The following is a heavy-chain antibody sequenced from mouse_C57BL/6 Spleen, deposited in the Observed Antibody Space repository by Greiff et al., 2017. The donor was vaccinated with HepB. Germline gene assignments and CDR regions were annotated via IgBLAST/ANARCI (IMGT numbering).Heavy chain of an antibody. Sequence: QVQLQQPGAELVKPGASVKLSCKASGYTFTSYWMQWVKQRPGQGLEWIGEIDPSDSYTNYNQKFKGKATLTVDTSSSTAYMQLSSLTSEDSAVYYCARANYYGNYRYFDVWGTGTTVTVSS. J-gene: IGHJ1*03. V-gene: IGHV1-50*01. CDR1: GYTFTSYW. CDR2: IDPSDSYT. D-gene: IGHD2-1*01. CDR3: ARANYYGNYRYFDV.